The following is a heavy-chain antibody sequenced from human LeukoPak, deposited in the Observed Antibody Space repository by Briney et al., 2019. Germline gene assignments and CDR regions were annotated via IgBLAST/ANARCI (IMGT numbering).Heavy chain of an antibody. Sequence: SETLSLTCTVSGGSISSSSYYWGWIRQPPGKGLEWIGSIYYSGSTNYNPSLKSRVTISLDTSKSQFSLKLSSVTAADTAVYYCARVGTAFDYWGQGTLVTVSS. CDR2: IYYSGST. V-gene: IGHV4-39*07. CDR3: ARVGTAFDY. J-gene: IGHJ4*02. CDR1: GGSISSSSYY.